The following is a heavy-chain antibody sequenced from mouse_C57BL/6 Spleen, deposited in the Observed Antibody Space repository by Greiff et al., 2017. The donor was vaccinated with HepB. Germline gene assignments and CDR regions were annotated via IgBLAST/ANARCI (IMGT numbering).Heavy chain of an antibody. D-gene: IGHD4-1*01. V-gene: IGHV1-63*01. J-gene: IGHJ2*01. CDR3: ARGGRTGTPHFDY. Sequence: QVQLQQPGAELVRPGTSVKMSCKASGYTFTNYWIGWAKQRPGHGLEWIGDIYPGGGYTNYNEKFKGKATLTADKSSSTAYMQFSSLTSEDSAIYYCARGGRTGTPHFDYWGQGTTLTVSS. CDR2: IYPGGGYT. CDR1: GYTFTNYW.